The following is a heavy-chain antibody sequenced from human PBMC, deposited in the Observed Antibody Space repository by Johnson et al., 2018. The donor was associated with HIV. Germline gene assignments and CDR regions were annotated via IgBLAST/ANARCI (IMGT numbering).Heavy chain of an antibody. CDR3: ARDGGVNDAFDI. J-gene: IGHJ3*02. CDR2: IKSKTDGGTT. D-gene: IGHD3-10*01. V-gene: IGHV3-15*01. Sequence: VLLVESGGGVVQPGRSLRLSCAASGFTFSNAWMSWVRQAPGKGLEWVGRIKSKTDGGTTDYAAPVKGRFTISRDDSKNTLYLQMNSLRAEDTAVYYCARDGGVNDAFDIWGQGTMVTVSS. CDR1: GFTFSNAW.